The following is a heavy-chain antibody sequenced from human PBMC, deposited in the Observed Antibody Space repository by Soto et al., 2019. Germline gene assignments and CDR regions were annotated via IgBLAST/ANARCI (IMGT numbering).Heavy chain of an antibody. CDR1: GYTFTSYF. J-gene: IGHJ4*02. D-gene: IGHD5-12*01. V-gene: IGHV1-18*01. Sequence: ASVKVSCKASGYTFTSYFISWVRQAPGQGLEWMGWISAYNGNTNYAQKLQGRVTMTTDTSTSTAYMELRSLRSDDTAVYYCAGTSGYDFNFDYWGQGTLVTVSS. CDR3: AGTSGYDFNFDY. CDR2: ISAYNGNT.